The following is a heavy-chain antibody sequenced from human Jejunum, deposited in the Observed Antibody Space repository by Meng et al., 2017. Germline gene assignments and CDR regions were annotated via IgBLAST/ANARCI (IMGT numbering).Heavy chain of an antibody. V-gene: IGHV4-4*02. CDR1: GGFSSIYW. CDR3: ARGWKYAWFN. J-gene: IGHJ4*02. D-gene: IGHD1-7*01. Sequence: QVPLQGSGPGLVRPSGALSLTCAVSGGFSSIYWWSWLRQPPGKGLEWIGEMHQSGSSNYNPSLKSRLTMSVDESKNHFSLKLNSVTAADTAVYYCARGWKYAWFNWGQGTLVTVSS. CDR2: MHQSGSS.